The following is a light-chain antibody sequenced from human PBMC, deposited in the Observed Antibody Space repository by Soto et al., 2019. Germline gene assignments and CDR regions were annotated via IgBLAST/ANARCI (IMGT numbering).Light chain of an antibody. V-gene: IGLV1-51*01. CDR1: SSNIGNND. CDR2: ANN. J-gene: IGLJ2*01. CDR3: GTWESSLSVAV. Sequence: QSVLTQLPSVSAAPGQKVTISCSGSSSNIGNNDVSWYQQLPGTAPRLLIYANNKRPSHTPDRFSGSKSGTSATLDITGLQTGDEADYYCGTWESSLSVAVFGGGTKVTVL.